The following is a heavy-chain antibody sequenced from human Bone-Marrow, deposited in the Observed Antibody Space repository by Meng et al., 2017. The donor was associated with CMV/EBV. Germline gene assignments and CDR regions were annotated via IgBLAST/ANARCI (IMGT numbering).Heavy chain of an antibody. CDR2: IYYSGST. CDR1: GGSISSYY. V-gene: IGHV4-59*01. D-gene: IGHD6-13*01. J-gene: IGHJ4*02. Sequence: SETLCLTCTVSGGSISSYYWSWIRQPPGKGLQWIGYIYYSGSTNYNPSLKSRVTISVDTSKNQFSLKLSSVTAADTAVYYCAKRTAGTLDYWGQGTLVTVSS. CDR3: AKRTAGTLDY.